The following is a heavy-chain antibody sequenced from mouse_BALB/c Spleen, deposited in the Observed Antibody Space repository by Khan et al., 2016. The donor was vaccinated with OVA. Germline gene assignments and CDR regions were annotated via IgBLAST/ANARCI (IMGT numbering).Heavy chain of an antibody. CDR1: GYTFTSYW. J-gene: IGHJ4*01. V-gene: IGHV1S41*01. Sequence: DLVMPGAAVTLSCKASGYTFTSYWINWIKKRPGQGLEWIGRIASGSGSTSYNDMFKGKATLTVDASSTSAYLQRRSLFSEDSAVYVCARANYYGSGLYAMDYWGQGTSVTVSS. CDR2: IASGSGST. D-gene: IGHD1-1*01. CDR3: ARANYYGSGLYAMDY.